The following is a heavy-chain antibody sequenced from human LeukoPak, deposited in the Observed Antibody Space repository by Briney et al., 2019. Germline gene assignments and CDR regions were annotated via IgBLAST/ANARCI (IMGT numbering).Heavy chain of an antibody. J-gene: IGHJ4*02. CDR2: VKSDGSDT. D-gene: IGHD3-22*01. CDR3: ARDRGYTFDY. CDR1: GFAFNTYW. V-gene: IGHV3-74*01. Sequence: GGSLRLSCAASGFAFNTYWMHWVRQAPGKGLVWVSRVKSDGSDTTYTDSVKGRFTISRDNAKNKLYLQMNSLSAEDTAMYFCARDRGYTFDYWGQGTLVTVSS.